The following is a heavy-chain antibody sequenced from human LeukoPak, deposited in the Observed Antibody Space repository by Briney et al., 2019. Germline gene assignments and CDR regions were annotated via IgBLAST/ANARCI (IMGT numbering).Heavy chain of an antibody. CDR1: GFTFNSYA. D-gene: IGHD6-19*01. CDR3: AKTTTGYSSGRYPGWPVDY. J-gene: IGHJ4*02. Sequence: GGSLRLSCAVSGFTFNSYAMDWVRQAPGKGLEWVSGIFGSGGSANYADSVKGRFTISRDNSKNTVYLQMNSLRAEDTAVYYCAKTTTGYSSGRYPGWPVDYWGQGALVTVSS. V-gene: IGHV3-23*01. CDR2: IFGSGGSA.